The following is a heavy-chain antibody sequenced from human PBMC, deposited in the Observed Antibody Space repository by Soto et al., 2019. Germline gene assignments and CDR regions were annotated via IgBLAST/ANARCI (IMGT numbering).Heavy chain of an antibody. CDR1: GDSVSSNSAA. D-gene: IGHD6-13*01. J-gene: IGHJ5*02. CDR3: ARGGGQQLAFWFDP. V-gene: IGHV6-1*01. CDR2: TYYRSKWYN. Sequence: PSQTLSLTCAISGDSVSSNSAAWNWIRQSPSRGLELLGRTYYRSKWYNDYAVSVKSRITINPDTSKNQFSLQLNSVTPEDTAVYYCARGGGQQLAFWFDPWGQGTLVTVSS.